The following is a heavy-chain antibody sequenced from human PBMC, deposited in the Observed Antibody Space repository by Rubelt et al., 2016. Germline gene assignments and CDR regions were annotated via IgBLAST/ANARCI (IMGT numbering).Heavy chain of an antibody. V-gene: IGHV4-39*01. CDR1: GGSISSSSYY. J-gene: IGHJ4*02. CDR3: AGLRRDGYNCPDLDY. D-gene: IGHD5-24*01. Sequence: QLQLQESGPGLVKPSETLSLTCTVSGGSISSSSYYWGWIRQPPGKGLEWIGSIYYSGLTYYNPSLKSRVTISVDTSKNQFSLKLSSVTAADTAVYYCAGLRRDGYNCPDLDYWGQGTLVTVSS. CDR2: IYYSGLT.